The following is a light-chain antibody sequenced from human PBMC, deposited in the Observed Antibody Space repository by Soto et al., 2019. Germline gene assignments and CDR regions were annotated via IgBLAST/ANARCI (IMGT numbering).Light chain of an antibody. CDR2: EVS. Sequence: QSALTQPASVSGSPGQSITISCTGTSSDVGGYNFVSWYQQHPGKAPKLMIYEVSDRPSGVSNRFSGSKSGNTASLPISGLQAEDEADYYCSSSTSSSTRVFGTGTKVTVL. V-gene: IGLV2-14*01. CDR1: SSDVGGYNF. J-gene: IGLJ1*01. CDR3: SSSTSSSTRV.